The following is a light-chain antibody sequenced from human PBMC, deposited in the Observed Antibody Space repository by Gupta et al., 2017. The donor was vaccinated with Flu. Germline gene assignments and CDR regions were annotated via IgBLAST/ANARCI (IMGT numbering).Light chain of an antibody. CDR3: AAWDDSLSGPGV. J-gene: IGLJ3*02. CDR1: SSTIGGNY. Sequence: QSVLTQPPSASATPGQGVTISSSGSSSTIGGNYIYWYQQLPGTAPKLLIYRNNQRPSGVPDRFSGSKSGTSASLAISGRRSEDEADYYCAAWDDSLSGPGVFGGGTKLTVL. V-gene: IGLV1-47*01. CDR2: RNN.